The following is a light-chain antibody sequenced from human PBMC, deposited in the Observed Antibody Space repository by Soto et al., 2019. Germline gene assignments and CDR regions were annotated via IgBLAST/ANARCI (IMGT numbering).Light chain of an antibody. Sequence: NFMLTQPHSVSESPGKTVTISCTRSSGSIASNYVQWYQQRPGSAPTTLIYEDDQRPSGVPDRFSGSIDRSSNSASHTISGLKTEDEADYYCQSYDSSNPVVFGGGTKLTVL. CDR1: SGSIASNY. CDR3: QSYDSSNPVV. V-gene: IGLV6-57*04. CDR2: EDD. J-gene: IGLJ2*01.